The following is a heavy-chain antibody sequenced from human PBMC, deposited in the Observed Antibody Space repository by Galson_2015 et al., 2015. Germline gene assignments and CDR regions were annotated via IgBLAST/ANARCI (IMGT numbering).Heavy chain of an antibody. Sequence: SLRLSCAASGFTFSSYGMHWVRQAPGKGLEWVAVIWYDGSNKYYADSVKGRFTISRDNSKNTLYLQMNSLRAEDTAVYYCAREGLEYQLLPVVVTAIPSREPFDIWGQGTMVTVSS. V-gene: IGHV3-33*01. D-gene: IGHD2-21*02. CDR3: AREGLEYQLLPVVVTAIPSREPFDI. J-gene: IGHJ3*02. CDR1: GFTFSSYG. CDR2: IWYDGSNK.